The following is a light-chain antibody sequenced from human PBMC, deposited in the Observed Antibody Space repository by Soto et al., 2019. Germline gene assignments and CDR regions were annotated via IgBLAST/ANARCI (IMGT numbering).Light chain of an antibody. CDR1: QGIGST. J-gene: IGKJ5*01. CDR2: DAS. V-gene: IGKV3-15*01. CDR3: QQHNQWPIT. Sequence: EVVMTQSPATLSVSPGEGVTLSCRASQGIGSTIAWYQQRSGQAPRLLIFDASIRLPTVPARFSGSGSGTEFTLTINSLQSEDSAVYYCQQHNQWPITFGQGTRLEIK.